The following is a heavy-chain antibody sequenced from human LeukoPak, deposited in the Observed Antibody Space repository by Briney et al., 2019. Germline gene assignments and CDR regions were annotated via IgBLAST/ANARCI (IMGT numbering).Heavy chain of an antibody. CDR2: IDPNSGGT. V-gene: IGHV1-2*02. D-gene: IGHD6-13*01. J-gene: IGHJ4*02. CDR1: GYTFTGYY. Sequence: ASVKASCKASGYTFTGYYMHWVRQDPGQGLEWMGWIDPNSGGTNYAQKFQGRVTMTRDTSISTAYMELSRLRSDDTAVYYCARVGSRSSSPFDYWGQGTLVTVSS. CDR3: ARVGSRSSSPFDY.